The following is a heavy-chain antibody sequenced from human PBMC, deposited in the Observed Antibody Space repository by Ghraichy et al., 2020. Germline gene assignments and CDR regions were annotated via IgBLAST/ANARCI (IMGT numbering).Heavy chain of an antibody. CDR2: IYFGGNT. CDR1: GGSVSSDRYN. J-gene: IGHJ3*02. D-gene: IGHD4-17*01. V-gene: IGHV4-39*01. Sequence: SETLSLTCNVSGGSVSSDRYNWGWIRQPPGKGLDWVGSIYFGGNTYYNPSLTSRVTLDTSKNQFSLKLTSVTASDTAVYYCARRPAESHFGAYDIWGQGAMVTVGS. CDR3: ARRPAESHFGAYDI.